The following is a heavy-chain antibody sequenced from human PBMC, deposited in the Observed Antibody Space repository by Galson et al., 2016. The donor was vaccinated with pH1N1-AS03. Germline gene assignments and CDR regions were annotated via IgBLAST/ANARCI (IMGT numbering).Heavy chain of an antibody. Sequence: SLRLSCAASGFSLSTYWMYWVRQAPGKGLVWLARINGDATTTNYADSVRGRFTISRDNAKNTLHLQMNRLRVEDTANYFCAKEVGSSGWFDACDLWGQGTVVTVSS. V-gene: IGHV3-74*01. J-gene: IGHJ3*01. CDR2: INGDATTT. D-gene: IGHD6-19*01. CDR1: GFSLSTYW. CDR3: AKEVGSSGWFDACDL.